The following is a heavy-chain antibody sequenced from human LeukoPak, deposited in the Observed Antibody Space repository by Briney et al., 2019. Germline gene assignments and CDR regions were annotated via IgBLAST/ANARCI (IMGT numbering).Heavy chain of an antibody. J-gene: IGHJ4*02. D-gene: IGHD1-20*01. CDR1: GGSISPFY. CDR2: IYTSGST. V-gene: IGHV4-4*07. Sequence: SETLSLTCTVSGGSISPFYWSWVRQPAGKGLEWIGRIYTSGSTNYNPSLKSRVTISVDTSKNQFSLKLSSVTAADTAVYYCAREGITGTAVDYWGQGTLVTVSS. CDR3: AREGITGTAVDY.